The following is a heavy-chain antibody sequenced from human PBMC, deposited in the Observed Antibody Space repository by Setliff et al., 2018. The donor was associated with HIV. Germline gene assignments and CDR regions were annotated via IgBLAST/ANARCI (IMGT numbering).Heavy chain of an antibody. V-gene: IGHV3-49*04. CDR2: IRSKAYRETT. Sequence: GGSLRLSCTASGFTFGDYGMSWVRQAPGKGLEWVGFIRSKAYRETTEYAASVKGRFTISRDDSKSIAYLQMSSLKTEDTAVYYCSRLITGDGYFYYYYMDVWGKGTTVTVSS. D-gene: IGHD7-27*01. CDR1: GFTFGDYG. J-gene: IGHJ6*03. CDR3: SRLITGDGYFYYYYMDV.